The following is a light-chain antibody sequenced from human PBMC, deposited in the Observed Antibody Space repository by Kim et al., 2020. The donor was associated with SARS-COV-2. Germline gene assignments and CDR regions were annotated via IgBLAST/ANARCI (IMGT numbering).Light chain of an antibody. Sequence: APGERATLSCRASPSVSSYLAWYQQKPGQAPRLLIYDASNRATGIPARFSGSGSGSDFTLTISSLEPEDFAVYYCQQRTNWPFFTCGGGTKVDIK. CDR3: QQRTNWPFFT. CDR2: DAS. J-gene: IGKJ4*01. V-gene: IGKV3-11*01. CDR1: PSVSSY.